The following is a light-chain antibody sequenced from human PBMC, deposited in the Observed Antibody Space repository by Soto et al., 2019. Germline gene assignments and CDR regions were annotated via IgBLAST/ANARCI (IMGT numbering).Light chain of an antibody. CDR2: RAS. CDR3: QQYNSYPLT. J-gene: IGKJ5*01. Sequence: DIQMTKSPSPWSASVEAGVTTIGRARRAFSSRLAWNRQKPGKAPKLLIFRASSLKSGVPSRFSGSGSGTEFTLTISRLQPDDFATYYCQQYNSYPLTFGQGTRLDIK. V-gene: IGKV1-5*03. CDR1: RAFSSR.